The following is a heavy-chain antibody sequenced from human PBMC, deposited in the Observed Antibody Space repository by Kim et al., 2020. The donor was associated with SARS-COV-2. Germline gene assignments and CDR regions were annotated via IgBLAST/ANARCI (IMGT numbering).Heavy chain of an antibody. D-gene: IGHD6-13*01. J-gene: IGHJ4*02. V-gene: IGHV4-4*09. CDR3: ASSSWYPLPYY. Sequence: TNDHPALKSRVTISVDTSKNQFSLKLGSVTAADTAVYYCASSSWYPLPYYWGQGTLVTVSS. CDR2: T.